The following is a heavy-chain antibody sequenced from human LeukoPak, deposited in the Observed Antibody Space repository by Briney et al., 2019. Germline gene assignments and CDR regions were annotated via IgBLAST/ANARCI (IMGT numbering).Heavy chain of an antibody. Sequence: GGSLRLSCAASGLTFSSYWMSWARQAPGKGLEWVANIKQDGSEKYYVDSVKGRFTISRDNAKNSLYLQMNSLRAEDTAVYYCARDVLRFLGAHGMDVWGQGTTVTVSS. V-gene: IGHV3-7*01. J-gene: IGHJ6*02. CDR1: GLTFSSYW. CDR3: ARDVLRFLGAHGMDV. CDR2: IKQDGSEK. D-gene: IGHD3-3*01.